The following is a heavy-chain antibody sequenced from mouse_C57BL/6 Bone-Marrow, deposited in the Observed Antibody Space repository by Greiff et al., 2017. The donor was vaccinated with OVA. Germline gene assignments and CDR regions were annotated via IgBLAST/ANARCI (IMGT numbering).Heavy chain of an antibody. Sequence: QVQLQQPGAELVRPGTSVKLSCKASGYTFTSYWMHWVEQRPGQGLEWIGVIDPSDSYTNYNQKFKGKATLTVDTSSSTAYMQLSSLTSEDSAVYYCAREGYYFDYWGQGTTLTVSS. CDR3: AREGYYFDY. CDR1: GYTFTSYW. V-gene: IGHV1-59*01. CDR2: IDPSDSYT. J-gene: IGHJ2*01.